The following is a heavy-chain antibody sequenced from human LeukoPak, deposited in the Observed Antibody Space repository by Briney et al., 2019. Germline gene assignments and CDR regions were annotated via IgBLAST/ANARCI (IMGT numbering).Heavy chain of an antibody. CDR1: GGSISSGGYS. CDR3: ARGHSGSYSYRKRNWFDP. J-gene: IGHJ5*02. Sequence: PSQTLSLTCAVSGGSISSGGYSWSWIRQPPGKGLESIGYIYHSGSTYYNPSLKSRVTISVDRSKNQFSLKLSSVTAADTAVYYCARGHSGSYSYRKRNWFDPWGQGTLVTVSS. D-gene: IGHD3-10*01. CDR2: IYHSGST. V-gene: IGHV4-30-2*01.